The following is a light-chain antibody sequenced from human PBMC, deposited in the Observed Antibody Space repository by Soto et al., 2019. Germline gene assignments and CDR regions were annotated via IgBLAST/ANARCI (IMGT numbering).Light chain of an antibody. CDR3: QSYDNSLSGHVI. J-gene: IGLJ2*01. V-gene: IGLV1-40*01. Sequence: QLVLTQPPSVSGAPGQRVTISCTGSSSNIGAGYDVHWYQQLPETGPKLLIYGNNNRPSGVPDRFSGSKSGTSASLAVTDLQAGDEADYYCQSYDNSLSGHVIFGGGTKLTVL. CDR2: GNN. CDR1: SSNIGAGYD.